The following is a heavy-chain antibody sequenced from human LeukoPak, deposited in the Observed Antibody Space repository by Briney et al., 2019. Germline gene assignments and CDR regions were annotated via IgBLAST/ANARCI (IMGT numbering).Heavy chain of an antibody. V-gene: IGHV3-7*01. J-gene: IGHJ4*02. CDR1: GFTFSNYW. CDR3: TRMYLYESSGYRPSDY. CDR2: IKEDGSEK. D-gene: IGHD3-22*01. Sequence: GGSLRLSCATSGFTFSNYWMSWVRQAPGKGLEWVAKIKEDGSEKKYVDSVKGRFTLSRDNAENAVHLEMNSLRAEDTAVYYCTRMYLYESSGYRPSDYWGQGTPVTVSS.